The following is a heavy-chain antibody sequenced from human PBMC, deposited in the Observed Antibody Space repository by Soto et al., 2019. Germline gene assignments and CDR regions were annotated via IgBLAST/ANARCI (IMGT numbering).Heavy chain of an antibody. CDR2: IYYSGST. CDR3: TRHKYHSSGPLAY. CDR1: GGSISSSSYY. Sequence: PSETLSLTCTVSGGSISSSSYYWGWIRQPPGKGLEWIGSIYYSGSTYYNPSLKSRVTISVDTSKNQFSLKLSSVTAADTAVYYSTRHKYHSSGPLAYWGQGTLVTVSS. D-gene: IGHD3-22*01. J-gene: IGHJ4*01. V-gene: IGHV4-39*01.